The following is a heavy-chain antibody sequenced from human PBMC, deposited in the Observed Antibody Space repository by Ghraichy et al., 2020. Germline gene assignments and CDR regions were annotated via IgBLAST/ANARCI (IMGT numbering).Heavy chain of an antibody. V-gene: IGHV3-21*01. Sequence: GGSLILSCAASGFTFSSYSMNWVRQAPGKGLEWVSSISSSSSYIYYADSVKGRFTISRDNAKNSLYLQMNSLRAEDTAVYYCARPSSTTDFWSGYYPYYYYYMDVWGKGTTVTVSS. J-gene: IGHJ6*03. CDR1: GFTFSSYS. CDR2: ISSSSSYI. CDR3: ARPSSTTDFWSGYYPYYYYYMDV. D-gene: IGHD3-3*01.